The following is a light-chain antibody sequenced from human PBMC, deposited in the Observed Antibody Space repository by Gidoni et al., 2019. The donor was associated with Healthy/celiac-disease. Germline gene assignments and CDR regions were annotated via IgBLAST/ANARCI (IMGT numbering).Light chain of an antibody. CDR2: WAS. CDR1: QNVLYTSNNKNH. J-gene: IGKJ1*01. CDR3: QQYSSTPPT. V-gene: IGKV4-1*01. Sequence: DIVMTQSPDSLAVSLGERATINCRSSQNVLYTSNNKNHLAWYQQKPGQPPKLLIYWASTRESGVPDRFSGSGSGTVFTLTISNLQAEDVAVYYCQQYSSTPPTFGQGTKVEI.